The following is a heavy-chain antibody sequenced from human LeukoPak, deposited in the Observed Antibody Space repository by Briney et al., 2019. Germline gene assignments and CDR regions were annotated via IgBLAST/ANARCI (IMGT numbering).Heavy chain of an antibody. J-gene: IGHJ4*02. CDR2: IKSKTDGGTT. CDR3: TTRLLMRSYDSSGYYFVDY. D-gene: IGHD3-22*01. V-gene: IGHV3-15*07. Sequence: PGRSLRLSCAASGFTFSNAWMNWVRQAPGKGLEWVGRIKSKTDGGTTDYAAPVKGRFTISRDDSKNTLYLQMNSLKTEDTAVYYCTTRLLMRSYDSSGYYFVDYWGQGTLVTVSS. CDR1: GFTFSNAW.